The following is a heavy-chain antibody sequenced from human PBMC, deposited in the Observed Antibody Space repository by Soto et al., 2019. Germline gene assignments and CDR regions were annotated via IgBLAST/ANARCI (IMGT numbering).Heavy chain of an antibody. Sequence: PGGSLRLSCAASGFTFSSYAMSWVRQAPGKGLEWVSAISGSGGSTYYADSVKGRFTISRDNSKNTLYLQMNSLRAEDTAVYYCAKDTRPGYCSSTSCDYFDYWGQGTLVTVSS. CDR1: GFTFSSYA. J-gene: IGHJ4*02. V-gene: IGHV3-23*01. D-gene: IGHD2-2*01. CDR2: ISGSGGST. CDR3: AKDTRPGYCSSTSCDYFDY.